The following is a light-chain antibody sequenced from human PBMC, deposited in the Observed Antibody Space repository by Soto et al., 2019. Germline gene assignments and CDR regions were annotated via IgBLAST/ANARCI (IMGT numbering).Light chain of an antibody. CDR2: EGS. V-gene: IGLV2-23*01. CDR1: SSDVGSYNL. Sequence: QSALIQPASVSGSPGQSITISCTGTSSDVGSYNLVSWYQQHPGKAPKLMIYEGSKRPSGVSNRFSGSKSGNTASLTISGLQAEDEADYYCCSYAGSSTFVVFGGGTKLTVL. J-gene: IGLJ2*01. CDR3: CSYAGSSTFVV.